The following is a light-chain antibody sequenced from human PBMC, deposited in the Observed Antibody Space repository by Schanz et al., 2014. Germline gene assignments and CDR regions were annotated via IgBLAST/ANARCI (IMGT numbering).Light chain of an antibody. CDR2: GAS. V-gene: IGKV3D-20*02. J-gene: IGKJ4*01. Sequence: EIVLTQSPGTLSLSPGESATLSCRASQSVRNSYLAWYQQKPGQAPRLLIYGASTRATGIPARFSGSGSGTDFTLTITSLEPEDFAVYYCQQRRNWPLTFGGGTKVEIK. CDR3: QQRRNWPLT. CDR1: QSVRNSY.